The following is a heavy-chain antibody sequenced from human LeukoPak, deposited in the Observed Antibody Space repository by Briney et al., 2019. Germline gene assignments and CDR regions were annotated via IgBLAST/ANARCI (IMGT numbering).Heavy chain of an antibody. CDR3: AKGYYYDSSGYYPIDR. Sequence: GGSLRLSCAASGFTFSSYAMSWVRQAPGKGLEWVSVISGSGGSTYYADSVKGRFTISRDNSKNTLYPQMNSLRAEDTAVYYCAKGYYYDSSGYYPIDRWGQGTLVTVSS. V-gene: IGHV3-23*01. D-gene: IGHD3-22*01. J-gene: IGHJ5*02. CDR2: ISGSGGST. CDR1: GFTFSSYA.